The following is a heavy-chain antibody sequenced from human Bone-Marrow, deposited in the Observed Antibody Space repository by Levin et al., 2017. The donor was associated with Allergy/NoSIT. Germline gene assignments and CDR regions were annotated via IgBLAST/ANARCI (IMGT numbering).Heavy chain of an antibody. D-gene: IGHD3-10*01. CDR1: GYTFTGYY. CDR2: INPNSGGT. V-gene: IGHV1-2*04. J-gene: IGHJ5*02. CDR3: ARDYYGSGNNWFDP. Sequence: ASVKVSCKASGYTFTGYYMHWVRQAPGQGLEWMGWINPNSGGTNYAQKFQGWVTMTRDTSISTAYMELSRLRSDDTAVYYCARDYYGSGNNWFDPWGQGTLVTVSS.